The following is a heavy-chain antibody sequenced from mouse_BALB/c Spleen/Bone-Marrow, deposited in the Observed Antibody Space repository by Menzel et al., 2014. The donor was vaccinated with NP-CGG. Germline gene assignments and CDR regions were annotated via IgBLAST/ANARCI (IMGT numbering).Heavy chain of an antibody. D-gene: IGHD1-1*01. J-gene: IGHJ3*01. CDR1: DFEFPSHD. Sequence: EVQLQQSGGGLVQPGESLKLSCESNDFEFPSHDMSWVRKTPEKRLELVAAFNSDGGSTYYPDTMERRFIISRDNTKKTLYLQMSSLRSEDTALYYCARHHYGRAWFTYWGQGTLATVSA. CDR2: FNSDGGST. V-gene: IGHV5-2*01. CDR3: ARHHYGRAWFTY.